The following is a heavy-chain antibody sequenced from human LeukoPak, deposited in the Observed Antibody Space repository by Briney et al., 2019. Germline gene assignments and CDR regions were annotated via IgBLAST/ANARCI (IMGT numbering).Heavy chain of an antibody. J-gene: IGHJ4*02. Sequence: ASVKVSCKTSGYSFTSQDMHWVRQAPGQSLEWMGCINPGNGDTKYSQEFQGRVTITRDKSATTAYMELSSLRSDDMAVYYCTLYNYWGQGTLVTVSS. D-gene: IGHD2-2*02. CDR3: TLYNY. CDR1: GYSFTSQD. V-gene: IGHV1-3*03. CDR2: INPGNGDT.